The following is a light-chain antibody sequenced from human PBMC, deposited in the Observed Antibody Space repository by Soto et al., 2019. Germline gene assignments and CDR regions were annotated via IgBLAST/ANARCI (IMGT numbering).Light chain of an antibody. J-gene: IGKJ2*01. CDR2: LGS. CDR3: MQALQTPPT. CDR1: QSLLHSNGYNY. V-gene: IGKV2-28*01. Sequence: DIVMTQSPLSLPVTPGEPASISCRSSQSLLHSNGYNYLDWYLQKPGQSPQLLIYLGSNRASGVPDRFSGSGSGTEFTLKISRVEAEDAGLYYCMQALQTPPTFGEGTKLEIK.